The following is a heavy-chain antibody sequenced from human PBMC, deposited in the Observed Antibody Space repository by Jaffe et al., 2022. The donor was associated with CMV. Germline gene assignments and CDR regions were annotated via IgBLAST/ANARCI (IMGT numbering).Heavy chain of an antibody. Sequence: QVQLVQSGAEVKKPGSSVKVSCKASGGTFSSYAISWVRQAPGQGLEWMGGIIPIFGTANYAQKFQGRVTITADESTSTAYMELSSLRSEDTAVYYCARTLAMIVVVTPHGADAFDIWGQGTMVTVSS. J-gene: IGHJ3*02. CDR1: GGTFSSYA. D-gene: IGHD3-22*01. V-gene: IGHV1-69*01. CDR3: ARTLAMIVVVTPHGADAFDI. CDR2: IIPIFGTA.